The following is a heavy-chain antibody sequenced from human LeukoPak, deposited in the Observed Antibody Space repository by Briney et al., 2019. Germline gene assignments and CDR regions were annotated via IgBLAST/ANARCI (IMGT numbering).Heavy chain of an antibody. CDR1: GFTFDDYG. Sequence: GGSLRLSCAASGFTFDDYGMSWVRQAPGKGLEWVSGINWNGGSTGYADSVKGRFTISRDNAKNSLYLQMNSLRAEDTALYYCARGQLHYYGSGSYSDYWGQGTLVTISS. D-gene: IGHD3-10*01. V-gene: IGHV3-20*04. CDR3: ARGQLHYYGSGSYSDY. CDR2: INWNGGST. J-gene: IGHJ4*02.